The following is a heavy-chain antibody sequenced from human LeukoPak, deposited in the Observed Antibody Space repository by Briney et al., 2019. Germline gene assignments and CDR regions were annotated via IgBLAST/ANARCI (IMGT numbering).Heavy chain of an antibody. D-gene: IGHD3-10*01. CDR2: ISWNSGSI. V-gene: IGHV3-9*01. CDR3: ARGGIITSYAFEI. J-gene: IGHJ3*02. CDR1: GFTFDTHA. Sequence: LRLSCVATGFTFDTHAMYWVRQAPGKGLEWVSGISWNSGSIGYADSVKGRFTISRDNAKNSLYLQMDSLRAEDTAVYYCARGGIITSYAFEIWGQGAMVTVSS.